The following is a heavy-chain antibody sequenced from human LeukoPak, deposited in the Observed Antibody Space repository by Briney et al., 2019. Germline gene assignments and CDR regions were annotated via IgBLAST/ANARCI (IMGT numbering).Heavy chain of an antibody. V-gene: IGHV1-2*02. D-gene: IGHD4-17*01. CDR3: ARPTHRLTVTTAIDY. Sequence: GASVKVSCKPSGYTFTGFYLHWERQAPGQGLQWMCWINPKNGATKYSQSFRGRVTMTRDTSIDTAYMELSSLTSDDTAIYYCARPTHRLTVTTAIDYWGQGTLVTVSS. J-gene: IGHJ4*02. CDR1: GYTFTGFY. CDR2: INPKNGAT.